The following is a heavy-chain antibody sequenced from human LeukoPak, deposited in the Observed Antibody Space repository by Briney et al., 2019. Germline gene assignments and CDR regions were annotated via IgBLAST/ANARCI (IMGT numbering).Heavy chain of an antibody. CDR3: AKLKTTMTTWDWFDP. J-gene: IGHJ5*02. Sequence: PGGSLRLSCSASGFTFTSDAMHWVRQAPGQGLEYVSGISSNGGSTYYADSVKGRFTISRDNAKNSLYLQMNSLRAEDTAVYYCAKLKTTMTTWDWFDPWGQGTLVTVSS. V-gene: IGHV3-64*04. D-gene: IGHD4-17*01. CDR1: GFTFTSDA. CDR2: ISSNGGST.